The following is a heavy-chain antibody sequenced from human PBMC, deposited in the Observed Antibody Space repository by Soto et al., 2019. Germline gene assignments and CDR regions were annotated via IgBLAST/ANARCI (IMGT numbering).Heavy chain of an antibody. D-gene: IGHD5-18*01. Sequence: PSETLSLTCTVSGGSISSYYWSWIRQPPGKGLGWIGYIYYSGSTNYNPSLKSRVTISVDTSKNQFSLKLSSVTAADTAVYYCARMMFPSYSYGYYYYYGMDVWGQGTTVTVSS. CDR2: IYYSGST. CDR1: GGSISSYY. V-gene: IGHV4-59*01. CDR3: ARMMFPSYSYGYYYYYGMDV. J-gene: IGHJ6*02.